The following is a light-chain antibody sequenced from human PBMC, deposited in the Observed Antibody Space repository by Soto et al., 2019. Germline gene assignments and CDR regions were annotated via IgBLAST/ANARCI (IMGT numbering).Light chain of an antibody. CDR1: SSDVGSYNL. CDR2: EVS. J-gene: IGLJ1*01. V-gene: IGLV2-23*02. Sequence: QSVLTQPASASGSPGQSITISCTGTSSDVGSYNLVSWYQQHPGKAPKLMIYEVSKRPSGVSNRFSGSKSGNTASLTISGLQAEDEADYNCCSYAGNLYVFGTGTKVTVL. CDR3: CSYAGNLYV.